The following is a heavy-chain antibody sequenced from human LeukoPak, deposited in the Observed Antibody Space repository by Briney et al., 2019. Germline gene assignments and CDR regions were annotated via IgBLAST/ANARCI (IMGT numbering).Heavy chain of an antibody. CDR2: TYSDGST. V-gene: IGHV3-66*02. Sequence: PGGSLRLSCAASGFAVSTNYLSWVRQAPGKGLEWVSVTYSDGSTYYTDSVKGRFTISRDNSKNTLYLQMNSLRPEDTAVYYCARDQRSESYYPWGWFDPWGQGTLATVSS. CDR3: ARDQRSESYYPWGWFDP. D-gene: IGHD1-26*01. J-gene: IGHJ5*02. CDR1: GFAVSTNY.